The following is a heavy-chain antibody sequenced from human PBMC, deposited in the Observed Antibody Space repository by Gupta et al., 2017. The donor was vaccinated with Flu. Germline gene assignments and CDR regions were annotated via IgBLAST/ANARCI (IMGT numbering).Heavy chain of an antibody. CDR2: GSGGST. V-gene: IGHV3-23*01. CDR3: AKDHGTYYYDSSGYYRNYYFDY. J-gene: IGHJ4*02. D-gene: IGHD3-22*01. Sequence: GSGGSTYYADSVKGRFTISRDNSKNTLYLQMNSLRAEDTAVYYCAKDHGTYYYDSSGYYRNYYFDYWGQGTLVTVSS.